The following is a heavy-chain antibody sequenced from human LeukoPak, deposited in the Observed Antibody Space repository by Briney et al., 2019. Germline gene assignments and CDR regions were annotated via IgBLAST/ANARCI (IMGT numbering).Heavy chain of an antibody. J-gene: IGHJ5*02. Sequence: SETLSLTCTVSGGSISSGSYYWSWIRQPAGKGLEWIGYIYYSGSTNYNPSLKSRVTISVDTSKNQFSLKLSSVTAADTAVYYCARAPLWFGIPFDPWGQGTLVTVSS. CDR1: GGSISSGSYY. D-gene: IGHD3-10*01. CDR3: ARAPLWFGIPFDP. CDR2: IYYSGST. V-gene: IGHV4-61*10.